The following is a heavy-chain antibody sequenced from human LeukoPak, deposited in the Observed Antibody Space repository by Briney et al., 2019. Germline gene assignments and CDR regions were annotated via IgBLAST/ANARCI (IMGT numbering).Heavy chain of an antibody. Sequence: GGSLRLSCAASGFTFSSYEMNWVRQAPGKGLEWVSYISSSGRTIKYADFVKGRFTISRDNAKNSLYLQMNSLRAEDTAVYYCARDGAGGAVDYWGQGTLVTVSS. D-gene: IGHD3-10*01. CDR1: GFTFSSYE. J-gene: IGHJ4*02. V-gene: IGHV3-48*03. CDR3: ARDGAGGAVDY. CDR2: ISSSGRTI.